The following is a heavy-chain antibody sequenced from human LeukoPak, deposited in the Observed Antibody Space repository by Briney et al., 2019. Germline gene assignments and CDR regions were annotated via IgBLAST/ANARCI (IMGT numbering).Heavy chain of an antibody. CDR3: ARDPETRGTYYYYYYYMDV. CDR2: ISSSSSTI. V-gene: IGHV3-48*01. D-gene: IGHD1-26*01. J-gene: IGHJ6*03. CDR1: GFTFSSYW. Sequence: GGSLRLSCAASGFTFSSYWMNWVRQAPGKGLEWVSYISSSSSTIYYADSVKGRFTISRDNAKNSLYLQMNSLRAEDTAVYYCARDPETRGTYYYYYYYMDVWGKGTTVTVSS.